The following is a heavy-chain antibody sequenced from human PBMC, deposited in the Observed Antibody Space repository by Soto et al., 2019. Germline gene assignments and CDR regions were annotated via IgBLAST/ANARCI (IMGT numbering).Heavy chain of an antibody. J-gene: IGHJ6*02. CDR2: IYYSGSS. CDR3: ARASHYGLDV. V-gene: IGHV4-30-4*01. Sequence: QVQLQQSGPGLVKPSQTLSLTCTVSGGSISNGDYFWSWIRQPPGKGLEWIGYIYYSGSSSYNPSLKRPITLSLDKSKNQFSLRLTSVTAADTAVYYCARASHYGLDVWGQGTSVTVSS. CDR1: GGSISNGDYF.